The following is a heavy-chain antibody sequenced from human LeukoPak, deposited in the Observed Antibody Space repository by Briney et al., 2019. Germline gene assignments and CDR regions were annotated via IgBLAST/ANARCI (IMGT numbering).Heavy chain of an antibody. D-gene: IGHD4-17*01. J-gene: IGHJ4*02. CDR3: AKRASTTVTKSASDY. V-gene: IGHV3-30*18. CDR1: GFIFNDYA. CDR2: ISYDGSNK. Sequence: GGSLRLSCAASGFIFNDYAMSWVRQVPGKGLEWVAVISYDGSNKYYADSVKGRFTISRDNSKNTLYLQMNSLRAEDTAVYYCAKRASTTVTKSASDYWGQGTLVTVSS.